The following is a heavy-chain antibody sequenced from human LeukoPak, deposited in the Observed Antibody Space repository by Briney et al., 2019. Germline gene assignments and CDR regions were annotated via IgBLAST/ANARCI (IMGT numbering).Heavy chain of an antibody. J-gene: IGHJ4*02. CDR2: INHSGST. D-gene: IGHD3-22*01. V-gene: IGHV4-39*07. Sequence: TSETLSLTCAVSGDSISSSGYYWGWIRQPPGKGLEWIGEINHSGSTNYNPSLKSRVIISVDMPKNQFSLKLSSVTAADTAVYYCARRGVYYDSSGYHYYFDYWGQGTLVTVSS. CDR1: GDSISSSGYY. CDR3: ARRGVYYDSSGYHYYFDY.